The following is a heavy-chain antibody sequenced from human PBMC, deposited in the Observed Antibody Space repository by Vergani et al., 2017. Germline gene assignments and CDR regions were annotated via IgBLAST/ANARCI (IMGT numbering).Heavy chain of an antibody. CDR1: GFTFSSYE. D-gene: IGHD5-12*01. CDR3: AMSGYDSGQRWEELYY. CDR2: ISGSGGST. Sequence: EVQLVESGGGLVQPGGSLRLSCAASGFTFSSYEMNWVRQAPGKGLEWVSAISGSGGSTYYADSVKGRFTISRDNSKNTLYLQMNSLRAEDTAVYYCAMSGYDSGQRWEELYYWGQGTLVTVSS. V-gene: IGHV3-23*04. J-gene: IGHJ4*02.